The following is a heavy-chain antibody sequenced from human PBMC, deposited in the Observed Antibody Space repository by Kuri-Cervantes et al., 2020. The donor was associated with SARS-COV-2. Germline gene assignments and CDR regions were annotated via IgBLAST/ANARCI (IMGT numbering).Heavy chain of an antibody. V-gene: IGHV3-48*04. J-gene: IGHJ4*02. CDR2: ISSSGSTI. CDR3: ARGGTGIAAAGTGPLNS. CDR1: GFTFSSYG. D-gene: IGHD6-13*01. Sequence: GESLKISCAASGFTFSSYGMHWIRQAPGKGLEWVSYISSSGSTIYYADSVKGRFTISRDNAKNSLYLQMNSLRAEDTAVYYCARGGTGIAAAGTGPLNSWGQGTLVTVSS.